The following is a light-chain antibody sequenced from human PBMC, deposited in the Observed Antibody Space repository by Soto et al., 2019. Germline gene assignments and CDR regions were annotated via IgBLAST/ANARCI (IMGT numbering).Light chain of an antibody. Sequence: VVLTQSPATLSVSPGERATLSCRASQSVSSKLAWYQQKPGQAPRLLIYGAFTRATGIPARFSGSGSETEFTLTISSLQSEDFAVYYCQQYNDWPQRTFGQGTKVDI. CDR3: QQYNDWPQRT. CDR1: QSVSSK. J-gene: IGKJ1*01. CDR2: GAF. V-gene: IGKV3D-15*01.